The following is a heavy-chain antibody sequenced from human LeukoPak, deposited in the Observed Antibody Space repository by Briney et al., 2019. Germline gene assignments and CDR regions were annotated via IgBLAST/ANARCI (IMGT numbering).Heavy chain of an antibody. Sequence: SVKVSCKASGGTFSSYAISWVRQAPGEGLEWMGRIIPIFGTANYAQKFQGRVTITTDEAPSRAYIELSSLRSEDTAVYYCARDKPIGGAFDIWGQGTMVTVSS. V-gene: IGHV1-69*05. CDR1: GGTFSSYA. CDR3: ARDKPIGGAFDI. J-gene: IGHJ3*02. CDR2: IIPIFGTA. D-gene: IGHD2/OR15-2a*01.